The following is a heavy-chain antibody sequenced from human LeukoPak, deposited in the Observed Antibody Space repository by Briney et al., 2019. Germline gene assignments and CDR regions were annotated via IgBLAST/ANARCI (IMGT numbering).Heavy chain of an antibody. D-gene: IGHD4-17*01. J-gene: IGHJ5*02. CDR1: GGSMKSFY. V-gene: IGHV4-59*01. CDR3: ARAVTKSWFDL. CDR2: LYSSGST. Sequence: NPSETLSLTCTVSGGSMKSFYWNWIRQPPGKGLEWIGYLYSSGSTNYHPSLKSRVTISLDTSKYQFSLDLTSVTAADTAVYYCARAVTKSWFDLWGQGTLVPVSS.